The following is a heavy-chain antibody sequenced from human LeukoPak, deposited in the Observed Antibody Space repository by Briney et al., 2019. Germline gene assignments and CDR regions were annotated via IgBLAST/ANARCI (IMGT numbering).Heavy chain of an antibody. D-gene: IGHD1-26*01. CDR3: ARDVGWPGSFDY. Sequence: PRGSLTSPSVSPGFTVGNHDITWVRQAPGKGLEWVSVIFTGGNTYYTDSVMGRFTISRDNSKNTLYLQMNRLRAEDTAVYYCARDVGWPGSFDYWGQGTMVTVSS. CDR2: IFTGGNT. V-gene: IGHV3-53*01. CDR1: GFTVGNHD. J-gene: IGHJ4*01.